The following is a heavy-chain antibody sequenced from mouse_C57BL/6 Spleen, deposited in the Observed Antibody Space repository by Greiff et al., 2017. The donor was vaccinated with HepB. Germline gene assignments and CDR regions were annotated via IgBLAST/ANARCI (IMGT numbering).Heavy chain of an antibody. D-gene: IGHD1-1*01. CDR1: GYSFTGYF. V-gene: IGHV1-20*01. Sequence: EVKVVESGPELVKPGDSVKISCKASGYSFTGYFMNWVMQSHGKSLEWIGRINPYNGDTFYNQKFKGKATLTVDKSSSTAHMELRSLTSEDSAVYYCARETTVVATGDYFDYWGQGTTLTVSS. CDR3: ARETTVVATGDYFDY. CDR2: INPYNGDT. J-gene: IGHJ2*01.